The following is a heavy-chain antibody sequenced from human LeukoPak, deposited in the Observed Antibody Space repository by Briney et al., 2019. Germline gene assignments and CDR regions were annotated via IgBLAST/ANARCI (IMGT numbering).Heavy chain of an antibody. Sequence: PSETLSLTCAVYGGSFRGYYWNWIRQPPGKGLEWIGEINHSGSTNYNPSLKSRVTISVDTSKNQFSLKLSSVTAADTAVYYCASDLTIVGIPAFDIWGQGTTVTVSS. D-gene: IGHD2/OR15-2a*01. V-gene: IGHV4-34*01. CDR2: INHSGST. CDR1: GGSFRGYY. CDR3: ASDLTIVGIPAFDI. J-gene: IGHJ3*02.